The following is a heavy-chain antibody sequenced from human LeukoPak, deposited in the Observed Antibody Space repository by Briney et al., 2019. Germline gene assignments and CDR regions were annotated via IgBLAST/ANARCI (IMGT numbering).Heavy chain of an antibody. D-gene: IGHD2-15*01. V-gene: IGHV3-53*01. J-gene: IGHJ3*02. Sequence: QAGGSLRLSCAASGLTVSSNYMSWVRQAPGKGLEWVSVIYSGGNTYYSDSVKGRFTISRDNSKNTLYLQMNRLRAEDTAVYYCARDSGDCSGGNCYHDAFDIWGQGTMVTVSS. CDR2: IYSGGNT. CDR1: GLTVSSNY. CDR3: ARDSGDCSGGNCYHDAFDI.